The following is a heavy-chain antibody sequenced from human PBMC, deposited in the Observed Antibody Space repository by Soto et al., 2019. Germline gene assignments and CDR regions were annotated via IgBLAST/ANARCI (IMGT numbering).Heavy chain of an antibody. Sequence: ASVKVSCKASGYTFTSYGISWVRQAPGQGLEWMGWISAYNGNTNYAQKLQGRVTMTTDTSTSTAYMELRSLRSDDTAVYYCASGTHHGDYYYGMDVWGQGTTVTVYS. V-gene: IGHV1-18*04. CDR2: ISAYNGNT. CDR1: GYTFTSYG. D-gene: IGHD3-3*01. J-gene: IGHJ6*02. CDR3: ASGTHHGDYYYGMDV.